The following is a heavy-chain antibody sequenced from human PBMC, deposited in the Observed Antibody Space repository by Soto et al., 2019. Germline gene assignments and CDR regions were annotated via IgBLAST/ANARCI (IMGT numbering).Heavy chain of an antibody. D-gene: IGHD1-1*01. Sequence: KPSETLSLTCAVYGGSFGGYQWSWIRQPPGEGLEWIGEINQSGSTNYNPSLKSRVAISVDTSETQFSLRLNSLTAADTAVYYCARAVPWRKSFDIWGQGTAVTVSS. CDR3: ARAVPWRKSFDI. V-gene: IGHV4-34*01. J-gene: IGHJ3*02. CDR1: GGSFGGYQ. CDR2: INQSGST.